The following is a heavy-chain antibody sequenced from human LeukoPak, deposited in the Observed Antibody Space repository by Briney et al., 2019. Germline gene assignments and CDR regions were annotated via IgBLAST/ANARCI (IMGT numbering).Heavy chain of an antibody. V-gene: IGHV3-23*01. J-gene: IGHJ5*02. CDR2: ISGSGGST. CDR3: AKYPRLVRPDWLDP. D-gene: IGHD5-12*01. Sequence: GGSMRLSCAASGFTFSSYAMSWVRQAPGEGLEWVSAISGSGGSTYYADSVKGRFTISRDNSKNTLYLQMNSLRAEDTAVYYCAKYPRLVRPDWLDPWGQGTLVTVSS. CDR1: GFTFSSYA.